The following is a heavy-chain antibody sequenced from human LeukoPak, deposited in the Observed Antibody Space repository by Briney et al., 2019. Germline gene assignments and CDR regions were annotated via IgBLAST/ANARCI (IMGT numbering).Heavy chain of an antibody. Sequence: ASVKVSCKASGYSFTSYDINWVRQATGHGLEWMGWMNPNSANTGFAQKFQDRVTMTRDTSISTAYMELSSLRSEDTAVYYCARAPLGTAVTTSNGMDVWGQGTTVTVSS. J-gene: IGHJ6*02. CDR2: MNPNSANT. CDR3: ARAPLGTAVTTSNGMDV. D-gene: IGHD4-17*01. CDR1: GYSFTSYD. V-gene: IGHV1-8*01.